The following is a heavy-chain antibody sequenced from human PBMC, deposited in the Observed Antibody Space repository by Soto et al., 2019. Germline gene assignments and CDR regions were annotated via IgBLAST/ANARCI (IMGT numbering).Heavy chain of an antibody. J-gene: IGHJ4*02. Sequence: LRLSCAASGFTFINYAMNWVRQAPGKGLEWVSGLSGSGTSTYYADSVKGRFTISRDNSRDTLFLQMNSLTAEDTAVYYCAKATTNGGWFNPFDSWGQGALVTVSS. D-gene: IGHD6-19*01. V-gene: IGHV3-23*01. CDR3: AKATTNGGWFNPFDS. CDR1: GFTFINYA. CDR2: LSGSGTST.